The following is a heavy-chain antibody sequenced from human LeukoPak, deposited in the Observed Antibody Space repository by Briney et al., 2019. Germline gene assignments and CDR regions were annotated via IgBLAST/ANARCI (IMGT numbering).Heavy chain of an antibody. J-gene: IGHJ4*02. CDR1: GFTFANYD. Sequence: PGRSLRLSCAASGFTFANYDTHWVRQAPGKGLEWVAVTSPDEGLKFYGDSVKGRFTISRDNSKNTMYLQLNNLRSEDTAVYYCTRDPILGAPDYFYYWGQGTLVTVSS. CDR3: TRDPILGAPDYFYY. CDR2: TSPDEGLK. V-gene: IGHV3-30*04. D-gene: IGHD1-26*01.